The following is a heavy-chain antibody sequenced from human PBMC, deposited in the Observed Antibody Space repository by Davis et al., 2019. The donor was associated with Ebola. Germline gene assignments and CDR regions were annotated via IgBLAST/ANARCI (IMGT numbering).Heavy chain of an antibody. V-gene: IGHV5-51*01. CDR2: IYPGNSDT. CDR3: ARQVLFYSAMDV. D-gene: IGHD3-10*01. Sequence: GESLKISCQGSGYSSTSYSIGPLRQLPGKGLEWTGIIYPGNSDTRYSPYFQGLVTISADKSITTAYLQWSSLKASDTAIYYCARQVLFYSAMDVWGKGITVTVSS. J-gene: IGHJ6*04. CDR1: GYSSTSYS.